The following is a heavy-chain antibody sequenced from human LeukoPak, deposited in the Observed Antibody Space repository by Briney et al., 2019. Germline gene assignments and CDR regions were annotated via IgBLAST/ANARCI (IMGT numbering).Heavy chain of an antibody. V-gene: IGHV4-59*01. J-gene: IGHJ6*03. CDR1: GGSISSYY. CDR2: IYYSGST. Sequence: SETLSLTCTVSGGSISSYYWSWIRQPPGKGLEWIGYIYYSGSTNYNPSLKSRVTISVDTSKNQFSLKLSSVTAADTAVYYCARNRVTGNYSYYYYMDVWGKGTTVTVSS. D-gene: IGHD1-20*01. CDR3: ARNRVTGNYSYYYYMDV.